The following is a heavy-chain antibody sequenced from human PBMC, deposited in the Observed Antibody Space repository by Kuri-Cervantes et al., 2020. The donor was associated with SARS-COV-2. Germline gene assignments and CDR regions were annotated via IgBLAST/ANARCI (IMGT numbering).Heavy chain of an antibody. D-gene: IGHD5/OR15-5a*01. CDR1: GFTFSSYA. CDR2: ISYDGSNK. CDR3: ARERVYGTGLDY. J-gene: IGHJ4*02. V-gene: IGHV3-30*03. Sequence: GGSLRLSCAASGFTFSSYAMHWVRQAPGKGLEWVAVISYDGSNKYYADSVKGRFTISRDNSKNTLYLQMNSLRAEDTAVYYCARERVYGTGLDYWGQGTLVTVSS.